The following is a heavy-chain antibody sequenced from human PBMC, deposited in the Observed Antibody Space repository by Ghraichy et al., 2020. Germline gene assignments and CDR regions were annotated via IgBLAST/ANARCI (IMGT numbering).Heavy chain of an antibody. CDR2: IWYDGSNK. D-gene: IGHD6-13*01. CDR1: GFTFSSYG. J-gene: IGHJ6*03. Sequence: GGSLRLSCAASGFTFSSYGMHWVRQAPGKGLEWVAVIWYDGSNKYYADSVKGRFTISRDNSKNTLYLQMNSLRAEDTAVYYCARVAYSSSWFHYYYMDVWGKGTTVTVSS. V-gene: IGHV3-33*01. CDR3: ARVAYSSSWFHYYYMDV.